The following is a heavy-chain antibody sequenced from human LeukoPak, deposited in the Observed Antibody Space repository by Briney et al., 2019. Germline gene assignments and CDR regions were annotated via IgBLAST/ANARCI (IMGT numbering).Heavy chain of an antibody. CDR2: ISGSGGNT. J-gene: IGHJ4*02. V-gene: IGHV3-23*01. CDR3: ASRGLDTAMVTYFDY. D-gene: IGHD5-18*01. Sequence: GGSLRLSCAASGFTFDDYAMHWVRQAPGKGLEWVSVISGSGGNTYYADSVKGRFTISRDNSKNTLYLQMNSLRAEDTAVYYCASRGLDTAMVTYFDYWGQGTLVTVSS. CDR1: GFTFDDYA.